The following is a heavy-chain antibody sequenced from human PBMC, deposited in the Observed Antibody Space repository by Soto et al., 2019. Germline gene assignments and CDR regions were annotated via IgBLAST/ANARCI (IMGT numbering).Heavy chain of an antibody. Sequence: ASVKVSCKASGYTFTGYYMHWVRQAPGQGLEWMGWINPNSGGTNYALKFQGWVTMTRDTSISTAYMEVSRLRSDDTAVYHCARGDIEYYYMDVWGKGTTVNVSS. V-gene: IGHV1-2*04. CDR3: ARGDIEYYYMDV. D-gene: IGHD2-15*01. CDR1: GYTFTGYY. J-gene: IGHJ6*03. CDR2: INPNSGGT.